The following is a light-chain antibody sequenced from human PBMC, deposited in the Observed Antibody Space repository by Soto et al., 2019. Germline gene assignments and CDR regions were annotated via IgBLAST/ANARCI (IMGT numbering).Light chain of an antibody. CDR3: SSYTSSSTVI. J-gene: IGLJ2*01. CDR2: DVR. CDR1: SSDIGGYNY. V-gene: IGLV2-14*01. Sequence: QPASVSGSPGQSITISCTGTSSDIGGYNYISWYQQLPGKAPKFIIYDVRNRPSGVSNRFSGSRSGNTASLTISGLQAEDEADYYCSSYTSSSTVIFGGGTQLTVL.